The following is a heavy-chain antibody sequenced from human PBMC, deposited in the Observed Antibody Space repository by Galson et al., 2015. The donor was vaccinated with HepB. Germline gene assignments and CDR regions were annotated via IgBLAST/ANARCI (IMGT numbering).Heavy chain of an antibody. CDR2: ISYDGSNK. CDR1: GFTFSSYA. J-gene: IGHJ6*02. V-gene: IGHV3-30*04. CDR3: ARDPLVVTMIVVPLPYGMDV. Sequence: SLRLSCAASGFTFSSYAMHWVRQAPGKGLEWVAVISYDGSNKYYADSVKGRFTISRDNSKNTLYLQMNSLRAEDTAVYYCARDPLVVTMIVVPLPYGMDVWGQGTTVTVSS. D-gene: IGHD3-22*01.